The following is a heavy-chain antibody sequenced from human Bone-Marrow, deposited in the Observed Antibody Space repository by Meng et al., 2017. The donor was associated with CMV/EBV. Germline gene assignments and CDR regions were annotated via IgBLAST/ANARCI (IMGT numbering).Heavy chain of an antibody. CDR2: ISSSGSTI. D-gene: IGHD3-3*01. J-gene: IGHJ4*02. CDR3: ARGLPYYDFWSGYFVSPDY. CDR1: GFTLSSYE. V-gene: IGHV3-48*03. Sequence: GGSLRLSCAASGFTLSSYEMNWVRQAPGKGLEWVSYISSSGSTIYYADSVKGRFTISRDNAKNSLYLQMNSLRAEDTAVYYCARGLPYYDFWSGYFVSPDYWGQGTLVTVSS.